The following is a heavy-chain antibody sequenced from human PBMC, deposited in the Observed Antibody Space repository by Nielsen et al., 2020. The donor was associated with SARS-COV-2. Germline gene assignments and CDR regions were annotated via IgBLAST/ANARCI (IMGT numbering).Heavy chain of an antibody. CDR3: AKEGSGWTDAFDI. CDR1: GFTFSTYV. Sequence: GESLKISCAASGFTFSTYVMHWVRQAPGKGLEWVVGESYDGRNKYYADSVKGRFTISRDNSKNTLFLQMNSLRAEDTAVYYCAKEGSGWTDAFDIWGQGTMVTVSS. D-gene: IGHD6-19*01. J-gene: IGHJ3*02. V-gene: IGHV3-30*18. CDR2: ESYDGRNK.